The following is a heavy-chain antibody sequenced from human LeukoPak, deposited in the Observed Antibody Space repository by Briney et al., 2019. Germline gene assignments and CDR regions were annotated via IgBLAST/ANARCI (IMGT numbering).Heavy chain of an antibody. CDR1: XXXXXXXF. D-gene: IGHD3-10*01. J-gene: IGHJ4*02. Sequence: ASVKVXCKXXXXXXXXXFXHWVRPARAQEVAWMGWSNPNSGGAHYAQKFQGRVTMTRDTSISSAYMELSRLRSDDTAVYYCARGRDRITMVRGVIMLDYWGQGTLVTVSS. V-gene: IGHV1-2*02. CDR3: ARGRDRITMVRGVIMLDY. CDR2: SNPNSGGA.